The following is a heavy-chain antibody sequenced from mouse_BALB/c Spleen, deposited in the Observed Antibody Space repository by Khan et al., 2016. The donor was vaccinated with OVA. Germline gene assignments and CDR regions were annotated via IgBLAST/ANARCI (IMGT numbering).Heavy chain of an antibody. J-gene: IGHJ4*01. V-gene: IGHV2-6-1*01. CDR1: GFSLTSYG. CDR3: AKEGFYYAMDY. Sequence: QVQLKESGPGLVAPSQSLSITCTISGFSLTSYGIHWVRQPPGKGLQWLVVIWSDGSTTYNSALKSRLTITKDNSKSQVFSEMISLQTEDTAIYYCAKEGFYYAMDYWGQGTSVTVSS. CDR2: IWSDGST.